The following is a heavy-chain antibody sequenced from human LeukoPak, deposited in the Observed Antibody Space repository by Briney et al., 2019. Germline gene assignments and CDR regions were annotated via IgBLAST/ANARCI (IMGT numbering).Heavy chain of an antibody. CDR1: GFTVSSNY. D-gene: IGHD3-10*01. Sequence: PGGSLRLSCAASGFTVSSNYMSWVRQAPGKGLEWVSVIYSGGSTYYADSVKGRFTISRDNSKNTLYLQMNSLRAEDTAVYYCAREGYYYGSGRLAFDIWGQGTMVTVSS. CDR3: AREGYYYGSGRLAFDI. CDR2: IYSGGST. V-gene: IGHV3-53*01. J-gene: IGHJ3*02.